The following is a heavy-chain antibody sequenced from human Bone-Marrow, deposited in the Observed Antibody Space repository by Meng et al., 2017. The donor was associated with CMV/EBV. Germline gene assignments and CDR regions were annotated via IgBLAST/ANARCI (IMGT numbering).Heavy chain of an antibody. D-gene: IGHD6-13*01. CDR2: ISYDGSNK. CDR1: GFTFSSYA. Sequence: GESLKISCAASGFTFSSYAMHWVRQAPGKGLEWVAVISYDGSNKYYADSVKGRFTISRDNSKNTLYLQMNSLRAEDTAVYYCAKAKSRYSSSWADYWGQGTLVTVSS. CDR3: AKAKSRYSSSWADY. V-gene: IGHV3-30-3*01. J-gene: IGHJ4*02.